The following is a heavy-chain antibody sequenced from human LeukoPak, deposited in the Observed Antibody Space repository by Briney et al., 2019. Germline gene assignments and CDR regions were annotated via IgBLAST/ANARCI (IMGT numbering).Heavy chain of an antibody. D-gene: IGHD2-2*01. V-gene: IGHV3-53*01. CDR2: IYSDGST. CDR1: GVIVSSNY. Sequence: PRLSLRLSCAAAGVIVSSNYMNWVRQAPGKGLEWVSVIYSDGSTYYADSVKGRFTISRDNSKNTLYLQMNILRAEDTAVYYCARTSGPYLIFHYWGQGTLVTVSS. CDR3: ARTSGPYLIFHY. J-gene: IGHJ4*02.